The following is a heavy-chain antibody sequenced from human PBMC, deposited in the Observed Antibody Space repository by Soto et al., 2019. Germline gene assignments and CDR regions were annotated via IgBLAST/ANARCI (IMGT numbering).Heavy chain of an antibody. Sequence: GGSLRLSCAASGFTFSNAWMNWVRQAPGKGLEWVGRIKSKTDGGTTDYAAPVKGRFTISRDDSKNTLYLQMNSLKTEDTAVYYCTTEVIAVAGTVDYWGQGTLVTVSS. CDR3: TTEVIAVAGTVDY. V-gene: IGHV3-15*07. D-gene: IGHD6-19*01. CDR2: IKSKTDGGTT. CDR1: GFTFSNAW. J-gene: IGHJ4*02.